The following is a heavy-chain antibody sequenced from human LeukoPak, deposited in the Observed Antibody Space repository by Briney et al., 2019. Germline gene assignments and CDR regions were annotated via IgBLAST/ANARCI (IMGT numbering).Heavy chain of an antibody. V-gene: IGHV1-69*06. Sequence: SVKVSCKASGDTFSNYGISWVRQAPGQGLEWMGRIIPIFGTTNYAQKFQGRVTITADKYMSTAYMELSSLRSEDTAIYYCGKGGRGGERAAFDIWGQGTMVTVSS. CDR2: IIPIFGTT. CDR3: GKGGRGGERAAFDI. D-gene: IGHD3-16*01. CDR1: GDTFSNYG. J-gene: IGHJ3*02.